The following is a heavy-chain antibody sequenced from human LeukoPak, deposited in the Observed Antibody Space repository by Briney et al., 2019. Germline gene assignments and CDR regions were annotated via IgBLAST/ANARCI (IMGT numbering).Heavy chain of an antibody. CDR2: IYYSGST. CDR3: AGRAGAGIRLTGMDV. D-gene: IGHD1-14*01. V-gene: IGHV4-59*01. J-gene: IGHJ6*02. CDR1: GGSISSYY. Sequence: SETLSLTCTVSGGSISSYYWSWIRQPPGKGLEWIGYIYYSGSTNYNPSLKSRVTISVDTSKNQFSLKLSSVTAADTAVYYCAGRAGAGIRLTGMDVWGQWPTGT.